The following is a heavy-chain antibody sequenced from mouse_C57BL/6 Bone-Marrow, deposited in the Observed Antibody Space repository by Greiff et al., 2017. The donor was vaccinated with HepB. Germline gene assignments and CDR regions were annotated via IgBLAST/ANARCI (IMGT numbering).Heavy chain of an antibody. V-gene: IGHV1-52*01. CDR2: IDPSDSET. Sequence: QVHVKQSGAELVRPGSSVKLSCKASGYTFTSYWMHWVKQRPIQGLEWIGNIDPSDSETHYNQKFKDKATLTVDKSSSTAYMQLSSLTSEDSAVYYCARFTTVVATGYFDVWGTGTTVTVSS. CDR3: ARFTTVVATGYFDV. CDR1: GYTFTSYW. J-gene: IGHJ1*03. D-gene: IGHD1-1*01.